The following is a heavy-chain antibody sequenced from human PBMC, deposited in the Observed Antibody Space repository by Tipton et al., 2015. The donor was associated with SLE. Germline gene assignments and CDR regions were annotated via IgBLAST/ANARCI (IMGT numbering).Heavy chain of an antibody. Sequence: SLRLSCAASGFTFSSYWMHWVRQAPGKGLVWVSRINTDGSSTSYADSVKGQFTISRDNAKNSLYLQMSSLRAEDTAVYYCARDLKCGYGLGDGSCDLWGRGTLGAVSS. CDR1: GFTFSSYW. CDR3: ARDLKCGYGLGDGSCDL. D-gene: IGHD6-25*01. J-gene: IGHJ2*01. V-gene: IGHV3-74*01. CDR2: INTDGSST.